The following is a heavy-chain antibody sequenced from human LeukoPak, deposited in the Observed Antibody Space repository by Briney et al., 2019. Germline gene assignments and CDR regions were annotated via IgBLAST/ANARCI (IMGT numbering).Heavy chain of an antibody. CDR3: ARGGSVVVTADY. CDR2: INPSGGST. J-gene: IGHJ4*02. D-gene: IGHD2-21*02. Sequence: GASVKVSCKASGYTFTSYYMHLVRQAPGQGLGWMGIINPSGGSTSYAQKFQGRVTMPRDTSTSTVYTELSSLRPEDPAVYYCARGGSVVVTADYWGQGTLVTVSS. V-gene: IGHV1-46*01. CDR1: GYTFTSYY.